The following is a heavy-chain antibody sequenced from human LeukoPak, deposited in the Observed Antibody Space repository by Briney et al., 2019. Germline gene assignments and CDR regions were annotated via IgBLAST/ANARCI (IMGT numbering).Heavy chain of an antibody. V-gene: IGHV4-38-2*02. Sequence: PSETLSLTCTVSGYSISSGYYWGWIRQPPGKGLEWIGSIYHSGSTYYNPSLKSRVTISVDTSKNQFSLKLSSVTAADTAVYYCARVVPNYDFWSGYSSLRNWFDPWGQGTLVTVSS. CDR3: ARVVPNYDFWSGYSSLRNWFDP. CDR1: GYSISSGYY. CDR2: IYHSGST. D-gene: IGHD3-3*01. J-gene: IGHJ5*02.